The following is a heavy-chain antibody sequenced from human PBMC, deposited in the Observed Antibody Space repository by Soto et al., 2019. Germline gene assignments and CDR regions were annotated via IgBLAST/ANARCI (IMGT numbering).Heavy chain of an antibody. J-gene: IGHJ6*02. V-gene: IGHV3-74*01. CDR3: ARDRSYSLDV. CDR1: GSTFSNDW. CDR2: INSDGSST. Sequence: EVQLVESGGGLLQPGGSLRLSCAVSGSTFSNDWMHWVRQAPGKGLVWVSHINSDGSSTNYADFVKGRFTIARDIAKNSVYLQMNSLRAEDTAVYYCARDRSYSLDVWGQGTTVTVCS.